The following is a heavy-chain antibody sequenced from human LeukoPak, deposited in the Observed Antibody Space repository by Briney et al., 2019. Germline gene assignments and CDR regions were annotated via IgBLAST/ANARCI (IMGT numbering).Heavy chain of an antibody. Sequence: GGSLRLSCAASGFTFSSYSMKWVRQAPGKGLEWVSYIRSSSSTIYYADSVKGRFTISRDNAKNSLYLQMNSLRAEDTAVYYCATYDFDIWGQGTMVTVSS. CDR1: GFTFSSYS. V-gene: IGHV3-48*01. CDR2: IRSSSSTI. CDR3: ATYDFDI. J-gene: IGHJ3*02.